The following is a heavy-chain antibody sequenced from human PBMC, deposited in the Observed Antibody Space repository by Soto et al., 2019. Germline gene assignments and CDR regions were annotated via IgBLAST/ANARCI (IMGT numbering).Heavy chain of an antibody. CDR3: AIQHTKWMVDEGWYFDY. V-gene: IGHV5-51*01. D-gene: IGHD2-2*01. CDR2: IYPGDSDT. CDR1: GYSFTSYW. Sequence: GESLKISCKGSGYSFTSYWIGWVRQMPGKGLEWMGIIYPGDSDTRYSPSFQGQVTISADKSISTAYLQWSSLKASDTAMYYCAIQHTKWMVDEGWYFDYWGQGTLVTVSS. J-gene: IGHJ4*02.